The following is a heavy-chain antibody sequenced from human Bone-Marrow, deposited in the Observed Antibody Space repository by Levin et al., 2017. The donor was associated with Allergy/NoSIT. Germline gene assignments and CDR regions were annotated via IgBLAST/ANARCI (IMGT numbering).Heavy chain of an antibody. CDR2: ISYDGSNK. Sequence: GESLKISCAASGFTFSSYGMHWVRQAPGKGLEWVAVISYDGSNKYYADSVKGRFTISRDNSKNTLYLQMNSLRAEDTAVYYCAKFGYGSGGATDYWGQGTLVTVSS. V-gene: IGHV3-30*18. J-gene: IGHJ4*02. D-gene: IGHD3-10*01. CDR3: AKFGYGSGGATDY. CDR1: GFTFSSYG.